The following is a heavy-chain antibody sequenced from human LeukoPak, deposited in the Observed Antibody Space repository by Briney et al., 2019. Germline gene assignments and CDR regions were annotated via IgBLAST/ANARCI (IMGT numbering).Heavy chain of an antibody. CDR3: ARLRGVHYQLPMVWHFDL. CDR1: GGSISSNNNY. V-gene: IGHV4-39*01. D-gene: IGHD2-2*01. CDR2: IHYSGST. Sequence: SETLSLTCSVSGGSISSNNNYWGWIRQPPGKGLEWIGSIHYSGSTDYNPSLKSRVTISVDTSGNQFSLKLNSVTAADTAVYYCARLRGVHYQLPMVWHFDLWGRGSLVIVSS. J-gene: IGHJ2*01.